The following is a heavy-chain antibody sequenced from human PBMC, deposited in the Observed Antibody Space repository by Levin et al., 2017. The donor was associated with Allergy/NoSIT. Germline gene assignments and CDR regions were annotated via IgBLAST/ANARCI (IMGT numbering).Heavy chain of an antibody. CDR1: GGSISRGGYS. Sequence: RTSETLSLTCTVSGGSISRGGYSWSWIRLSPEKGLEWIGYIYPSGTTFYNPSLKSQASISIDVSKNYFSLKLTSVTAADTAIYYCAASVKSVEFDPWGPGTLVTVAS. CDR3: AASVKSVEFDP. D-gene: IGHD4-17*01. CDR2: IYPSGTT. V-gene: IGHV4-30-2*06. J-gene: IGHJ5*02.